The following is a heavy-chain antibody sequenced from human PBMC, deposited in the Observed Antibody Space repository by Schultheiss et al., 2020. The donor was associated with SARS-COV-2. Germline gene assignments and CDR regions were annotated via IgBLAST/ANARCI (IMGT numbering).Heavy chain of an antibody. V-gene: IGHV4-34*01. CDR1: GGSFSCYY. D-gene: IGHD3-22*01. CDR2: INHSGST. J-gene: IGHJ4*02. CDR3: ATQYYYDSSGYGK. Sequence: SETLSLTCAVYGGSFSCYYWSWIRQPPGKGLEWIGEINHSGSTNYNPSLKSRVTISVDTSKNQFSLKLSSVTAADTAVYYCATQYYYDSSGYGKWGQGTLVTVSS.